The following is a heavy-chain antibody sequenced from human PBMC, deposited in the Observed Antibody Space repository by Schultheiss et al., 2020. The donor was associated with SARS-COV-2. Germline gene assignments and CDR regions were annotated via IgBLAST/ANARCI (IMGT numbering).Heavy chain of an antibody. CDR1: GGSISSYY. CDR2: IYYSGST. D-gene: IGHD3-3*01. CDR3: ARGGFFEEGADAFDI. Sequence: SETLSLTCTVSGGSISSYYWSWIRQPPGKGLEWIGYIYYSGSTNYNPSLKSRVTIYVKPSKNQFSLKLSDVTAADTAVYYCARGGFFEEGADAFDIWGQGTMVTVSS. V-gene: IGHV4-59*01. J-gene: IGHJ3*02.